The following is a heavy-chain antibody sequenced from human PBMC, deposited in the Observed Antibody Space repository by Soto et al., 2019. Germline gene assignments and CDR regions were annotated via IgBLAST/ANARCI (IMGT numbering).Heavy chain of an antibody. CDR1: GYTFTSFG. CDR3: ARDGRNHRWVEGLNALDV. Sequence: QVQLVQSGPEVKKPGASVKVSCKASGYTFTSFGISWMRQAPGQGLEWMGWISGYNGQTNYAQKFRGRVTFSTDTSTTTGYMELRSLGSDDTAMYYCARDGRNHRWVEGLNALDVWGQGTTVTVSS. V-gene: IGHV1-18*01. J-gene: IGHJ6*02. CDR2: ISGYNGQT. D-gene: IGHD1-26*01.